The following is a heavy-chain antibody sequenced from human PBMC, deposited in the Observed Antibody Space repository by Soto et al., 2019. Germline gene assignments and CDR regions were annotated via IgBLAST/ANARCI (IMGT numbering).Heavy chain of an antibody. CDR3: ARGPPNIVLMVYATRQTNWFDP. CDR1: GYTFTTYA. D-gene: IGHD2-8*01. J-gene: IGHJ5*02. V-gene: IGHV1-3*01. Sequence: ASVKVSCKASGYTFTTYALHWVRQAPGQSLEWMGWINAGSGNTEYAQKFQGRVTMTRNTSISTAYMELSSLRSEDTAVYYCARGPPNIVLMVYATRQTNWFDPWGRGTLVTVSS. CDR2: INAGSGNT.